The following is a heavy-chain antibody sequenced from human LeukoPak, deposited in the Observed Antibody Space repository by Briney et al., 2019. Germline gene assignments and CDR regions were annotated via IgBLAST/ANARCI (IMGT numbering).Heavy chain of an antibody. CDR3: ARKFRGSSALFDY. V-gene: IGHV3-48*04. Sequence: GGSLRLSCAASGFTPSSNSMNWLRQARGEGMEWVSHISSSSNTIYYADSVKGRFTISRVNAKNSLFLQMNRLGGEDTAVYYCARKFRGSSALFDYWGQGTRVTVSS. CDR1: GFTPSSNS. CDR2: ISSSSNTI. J-gene: IGHJ4*02. D-gene: IGHD2-2*01.